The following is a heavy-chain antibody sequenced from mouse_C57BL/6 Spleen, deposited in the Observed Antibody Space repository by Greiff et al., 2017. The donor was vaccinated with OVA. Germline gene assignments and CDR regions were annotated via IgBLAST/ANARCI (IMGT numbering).Heavy chain of an antibody. CDR1: GYTFTDYE. D-gene: IGHD2-3*01. J-gene: IGHJ2*01. CDR2: IDPETGGT. CDR3: TRDRFYDGYYVGFDY. V-gene: IGHV1-15*01. Sequence: VQLQQSGAELVRPGASVTLSCKASGYTFTDYEMHWVKQTPVHGLEWIGAIDPETGGTAYNQKFKGKAILTADKSSSTAYMELRSLTSEDSAVYYCTRDRFYDGYYVGFDYWGQGTTLTVSS.